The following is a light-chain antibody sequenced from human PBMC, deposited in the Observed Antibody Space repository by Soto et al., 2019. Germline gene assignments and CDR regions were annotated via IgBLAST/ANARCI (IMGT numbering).Light chain of an antibody. CDR2: LNSDGSH. Sequence: QPVLTQSPSASASLGASVNLTCTLSSGHSSYAIAWHQQQPEKGPRYLMNLNSDGSHSKGDGIPDRFSGSSSGAERYLTISSLQSEDEADYCCQTWGTGIAVFGGGTQLTVL. CDR1: SGHSSYA. J-gene: IGLJ7*01. CDR3: QTWGTGIAV. V-gene: IGLV4-69*01.